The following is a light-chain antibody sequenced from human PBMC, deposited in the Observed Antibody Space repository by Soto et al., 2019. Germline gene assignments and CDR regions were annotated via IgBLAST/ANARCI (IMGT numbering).Light chain of an antibody. CDR1: QSVGGY. CDR3: QQYGGSPFT. CDR2: DAS. J-gene: IGKJ3*01. Sequence: EIVLTQSPATLSLSPGERATLSCRASQSVGGYLDWYQQKPGQAPRLLIYDASNRASGIPARFSGSGSGTDFTLTISSLEPEDLAVYYCQQYGGSPFTFGPGTKVDIK. V-gene: IGKV3-11*01.